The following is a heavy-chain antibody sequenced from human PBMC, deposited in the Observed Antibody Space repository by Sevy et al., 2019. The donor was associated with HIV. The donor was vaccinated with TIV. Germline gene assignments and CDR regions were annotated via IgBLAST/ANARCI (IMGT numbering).Heavy chain of an antibody. CDR1: GGSISSSSYY. V-gene: IGHV4-39*01. CDR3: ARSYSSSSSPFDY. D-gene: IGHD6-6*01. CDR2: IYYSGST. J-gene: IGHJ4*02. Sequence: SETPSLTCTVSGGSISSSSYYWGWIRQPPGKGLEWIGSIYYSGSTYYNPSLKSRVTISVDTSKNQFSLKLSSVTAADTAVYYCARSYSSSSSPFDYWGQGTLVTVSS.